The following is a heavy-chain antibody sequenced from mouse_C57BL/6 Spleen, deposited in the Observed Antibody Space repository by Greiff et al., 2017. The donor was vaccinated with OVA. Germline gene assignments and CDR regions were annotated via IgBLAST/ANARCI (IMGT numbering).Heavy chain of an antibody. J-gene: IGHJ1*03. Sequence: QVQLKQPGAELVKPGASVKLSCKASGYTFTSYWMHWVKQRPGRGLEWIGRIDPNSGGTKYNEKFKSKATLTVDKPSSTAYMQLSSLTSEDSAVYYCARTKKILGSSPYWYFDVWGTGTTVTVSS. D-gene: IGHD1-1*01. V-gene: IGHV1-72*01. CDR1: GYTFTSYW. CDR2: IDPNSGGT. CDR3: ARTKKILGSSPYWYFDV.